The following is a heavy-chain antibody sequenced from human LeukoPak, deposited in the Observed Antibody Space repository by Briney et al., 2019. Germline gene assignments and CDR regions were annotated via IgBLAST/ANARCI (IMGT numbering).Heavy chain of an antibody. D-gene: IGHD1-26*01. CDR1: GFTFSSYW. CDR2: IKQDGSEK. J-gene: IGHJ4*02. Sequence: GGSLRLSCAASGFTFSSYWMSWVRQAPGKGLEWVANIKQDGSEKYYVDSVKGRFTISRDNAKNSLYLQMNSLRAEDTAVYYCARDQAPVSGSYLDYWGQGTLVTVSS. CDR3: ARDQAPVSGSYLDY. V-gene: IGHV3-7*01.